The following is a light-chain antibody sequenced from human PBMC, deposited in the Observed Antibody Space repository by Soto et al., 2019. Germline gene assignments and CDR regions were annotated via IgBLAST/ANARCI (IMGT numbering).Light chain of an antibody. J-gene: IGLJ1*01. CDR3: SSYAGSNNQV. CDR2: EVS. Sequence: QSALTQPPSASGSPGQSVTISCTGTSSDVGGYNYVSWYQQHPGRAPKLMIYEVSKRPSGVPDRFSGSKSGNMASLTVSGLQTEDEADYYCSSYAGSNNQVFGTGTKLTVL. V-gene: IGLV2-8*01. CDR1: SSDVGGYNY.